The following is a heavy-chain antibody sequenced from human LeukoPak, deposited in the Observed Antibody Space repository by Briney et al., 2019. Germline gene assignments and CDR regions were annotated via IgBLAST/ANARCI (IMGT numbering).Heavy chain of an antibody. J-gene: IGHJ4*02. D-gene: IGHD3-22*01. CDR2: IYYTGST. CDR3: ARGGNYYDSSDPFDY. V-gene: IGHV4-59*01. Sequence: SETLSLTCSVSGGSISRYYWSWIRQPPGKGLEWIGYIYYTGSTNYNPSLKSRVTISVDTSKNQFSLKLSSVTAADTAVYYCARGGNYYDSSDPFDYWGRGTLVTVSS. CDR1: GGSISRYY.